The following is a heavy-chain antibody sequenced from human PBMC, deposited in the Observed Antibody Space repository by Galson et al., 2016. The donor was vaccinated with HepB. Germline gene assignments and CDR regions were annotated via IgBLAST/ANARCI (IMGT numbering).Heavy chain of an antibody. CDR1: GGSISNNNW. CDR3: ARASRTGDRYYFDY. V-gene: IGHV4-4*02. D-gene: IGHD1-1*01. J-gene: IGHJ4*02. CDR2: IYHSRST. Sequence: ETLSLTCAVSGGSISNNNWWSWVRQPPGKGLEWIGEIYHSRSTNYNPSLKSRVTISLDKSESQFSLKLTSVTAADTAVYYCARASRTGDRYYFDYWGQGTLVTVSS.